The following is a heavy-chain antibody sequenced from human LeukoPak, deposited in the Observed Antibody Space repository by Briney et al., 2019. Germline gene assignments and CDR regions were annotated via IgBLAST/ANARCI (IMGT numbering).Heavy chain of an antibody. D-gene: IGHD3-16*02. CDR1: GTSIRNSRFH. V-gene: IGHV4-39*01. Sequence: KPSETLSLTCLVSGTSIRNSRFHWGWIRQPPGKGLEWIGSVHDSGSVDYRPSLKSRVTIFMDTSKNQFSLRMRFVTAADTAVYYCARQGYISRYFDPWGQGTLVAVSS. J-gene: IGHJ5*02. CDR2: VHDSGSV. CDR3: ARQGYISRYFDP.